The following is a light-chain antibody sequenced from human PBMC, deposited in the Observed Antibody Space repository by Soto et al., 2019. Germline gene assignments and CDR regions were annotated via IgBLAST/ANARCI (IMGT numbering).Light chain of an antibody. J-gene: IGKJ1*01. V-gene: IGKV1-5*03. CDR2: KAS. CDR1: QTISSW. Sequence: DIQMTQSPSTLSGSVGDRVTITCRASQTISSWLAWYQQKPGKAPKLLSYKASTLKSGVPSRFRGSGSGTEFTLTISSLQPDDFATYYCQHYNSYSEAFSQGTKVDIK. CDR3: QHYNSYSEA.